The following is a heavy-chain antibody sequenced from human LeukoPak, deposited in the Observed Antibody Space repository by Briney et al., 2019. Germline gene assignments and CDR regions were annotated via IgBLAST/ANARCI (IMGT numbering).Heavy chain of an antibody. J-gene: IGHJ4*02. CDR1: GFTFSDYY. D-gene: IGHD5-18*01. CDR2: ISSSGSTI. Sequence: MSGGSLRLSCAASGFTFSDYYMSWIRQAPGKGLEWVSYISSSGSTIYYADSVKGRFTISRDNAKNSLYLQMNSLRAEDTAVYYCARGPTTWIQLWSPGFDYWGQGTLVTVSS. V-gene: IGHV3-11*04. CDR3: ARGPTTWIQLWSPGFDY.